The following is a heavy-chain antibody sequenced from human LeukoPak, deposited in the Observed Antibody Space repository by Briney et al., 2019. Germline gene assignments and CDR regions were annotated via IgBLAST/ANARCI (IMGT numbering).Heavy chain of an antibody. J-gene: IGHJ5*02. D-gene: IGHD6-6*01. CDR1: GDSISSGDYY. V-gene: IGHV4-31*03. Sequence: SQTLSLTCTVSGDSISSGDYYWSWIRQHPGKGLKWIGYIFYIGSTNYNPALKSRVTISVDTSKNQFSLKLSSVTAADTAVYYCARGMYSSASNWFDPWGQGTLVTVSS. CDR3: ARGMYSSASNWFDP. CDR2: IFYIGST.